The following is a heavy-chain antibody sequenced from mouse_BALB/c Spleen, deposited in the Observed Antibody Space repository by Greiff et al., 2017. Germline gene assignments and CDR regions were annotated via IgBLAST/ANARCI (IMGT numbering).Heavy chain of an antibody. V-gene: IGHV1S81*02. CDR2: INTSNGRT. CDR3: AGLRQVDY. CDR1: GFTFTSYW. D-gene: IGHD2-2*01. Sequence: QVQLQQPGADLVKPGASVKLSCKASGFTFTSYWMHWVQQSPGQGLEWIGEINTSNGRTNYNEKFKSKATLTVDKSSSTAYMQLSSLTSEDSAVCYCAGLRQVDYWGQGTTLTVSS. J-gene: IGHJ2*01.